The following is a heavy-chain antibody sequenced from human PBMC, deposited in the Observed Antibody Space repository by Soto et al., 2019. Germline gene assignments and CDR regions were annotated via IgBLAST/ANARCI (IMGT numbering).Heavy chain of an antibody. V-gene: IGHV4-59*01. J-gene: IGHJ6*02. CDR1: GGSISSYY. CDR2: MYNTGST. D-gene: IGHD2-21*02. Sequence: QVQLQESGPGLVKPSETLSLTCTVSGGSISSYYWSWIRQPPVKGLEWIGYMYNTGSTVYNPSLKSRVTISVDTSKNQFSLKLNALTAADTAVYYCARDLWGYCGTDCYPLDVWGQGTTVTVSS. CDR3: ARDLWGYCGTDCYPLDV.